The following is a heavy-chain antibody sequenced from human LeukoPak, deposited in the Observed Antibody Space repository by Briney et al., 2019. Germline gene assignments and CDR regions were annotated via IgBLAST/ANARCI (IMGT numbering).Heavy chain of an antibody. J-gene: IGHJ6*02. CDR1: GGSFRGYY. CDR3: AGARNFQWLTFYYYYYGMDV. V-gene: IGHV4-34*01. Sequence: SETLSLTCAVYGGSFRGYYWSWIRQPPGKGLEWSGEINHSGSTNYNPSLKSRVTISVDTSKNQFSLKLSSVTAADTAVYYCAGARNFQWLTFYYYYYGMDVWGQGTTVTVSS. CDR2: INHSGST. D-gene: IGHD6-19*01.